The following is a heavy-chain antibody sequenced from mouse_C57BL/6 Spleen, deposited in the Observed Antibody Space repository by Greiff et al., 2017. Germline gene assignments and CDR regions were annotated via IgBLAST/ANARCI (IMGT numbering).Heavy chain of an antibody. CDR2: IYPGDGDT. Sequence: VKVVESGAELVKPGASVKISCKASGYAFSSYWMNWVKQRPGKGLEWIGQIYPGDGDTNYNGKFKGKATLTADKSSSTAYMQLSSLTSEDSAVYFCARSHNFDYWGQGTTLTVSS. CDR3: ARSHNFDY. J-gene: IGHJ2*01. CDR1: GYAFSSYW. V-gene: IGHV1-80*01.